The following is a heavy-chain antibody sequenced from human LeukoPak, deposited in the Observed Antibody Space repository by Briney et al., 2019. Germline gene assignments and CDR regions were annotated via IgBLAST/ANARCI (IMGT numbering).Heavy chain of an antibody. Sequence: GGSLRLSCAASGFTFSSYAMHWVGQAPGKGLEGVAVISYDGSNKYYADSVKGRFTISRDNSKNTLYLQMNSLRAEDTAVYYCASPYYGSGSFDYWGQGTLVTVSS. CDR1: GFTFSSYA. J-gene: IGHJ4*02. CDR3: ASPYYGSGSFDY. CDR2: ISYDGSNK. D-gene: IGHD3-10*01. V-gene: IGHV3-30-3*01.